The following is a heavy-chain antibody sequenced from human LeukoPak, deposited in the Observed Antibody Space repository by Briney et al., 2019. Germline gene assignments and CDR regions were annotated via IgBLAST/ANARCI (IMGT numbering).Heavy chain of an antibody. V-gene: IGHV4-61*02. D-gene: IGHD3-16*02. Sequence: SETLSLTCTVSGAFISSGTYYWSWIRQPAGKGLEWIGRFYISGSTHYNPSLKSRVTISVDTSKNQFSLKLRSVTAADTAVYYCARNPLVYDYVWGSYRGAPVDYWGQGTLVTVSS. CDR1: GAFISSGTYY. J-gene: IGHJ4*02. CDR3: ARNPLVYDYVWGSYRGAPVDY. CDR2: FYISGST.